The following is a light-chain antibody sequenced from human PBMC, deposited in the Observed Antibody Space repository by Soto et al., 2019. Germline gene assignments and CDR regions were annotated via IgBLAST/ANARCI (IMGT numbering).Light chain of an antibody. J-gene: IGLJ2*01. CDR3: QSYDSSLSGANVV. V-gene: IGLV1-40*01. Sequence: QPVLTQPPSLSGAPGQRVTISCTGSSSNIGAGYDVHWYQQLPGTAPKLLIYGNSNRPSGVPDRFSGSKSGSSASLAITGLQAEDEADYYCQSYDSSLSGANVVFGGGTKLTVL. CDR1: SSNIGAGYD. CDR2: GNS.